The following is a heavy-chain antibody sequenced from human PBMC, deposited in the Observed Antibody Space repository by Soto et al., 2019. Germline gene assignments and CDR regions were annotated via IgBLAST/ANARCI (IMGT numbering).Heavy chain of an antibody. CDR3: ARGPYYYDSSGYYRFDY. CDR2: ISYDGSNK. V-gene: IGHV3-30-3*01. D-gene: IGHD3-22*01. Sequence: QVQLVESGGGVVQPGRSLRLPCAASGFTFSSYAMHWVRQAPGKGLEWVAVISYDGSNKYYADSVKGRFTISRDNSKNTLYLQMNSLRAEDTAVYYCARGPYYYDSSGYYRFDYWGQGTLVTVSS. J-gene: IGHJ4*02. CDR1: GFTFSSYA.